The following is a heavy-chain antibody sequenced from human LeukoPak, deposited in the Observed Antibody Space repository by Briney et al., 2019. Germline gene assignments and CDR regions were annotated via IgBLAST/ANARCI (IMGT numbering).Heavy chain of an antibody. V-gene: IGHV3-20*04. Sequence: GGSLRLSCAASGFNFDDHGMTWVRQAPGKGLEWVSGISWNGGSTGYADSVRGRFTISRDNAKNSLSLRMNSLRAEDTALYYCARYCSGGSCYGFRAFDYWGQGTLVTVSS. CDR2: ISWNGGST. J-gene: IGHJ4*02. CDR3: ARYCSGGSCYGFRAFDY. CDR1: GFNFDDHG. D-gene: IGHD2-15*01.